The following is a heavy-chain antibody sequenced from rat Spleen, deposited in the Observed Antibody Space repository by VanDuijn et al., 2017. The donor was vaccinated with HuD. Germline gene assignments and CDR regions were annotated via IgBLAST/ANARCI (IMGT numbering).Heavy chain of an antibody. CDR1: GFTFSDYY. CDR3: ARKKYYYSGEGDY. CDR2: ITNTGGST. V-gene: IGHV5-22*01. D-gene: IGHD1-1*01. Sequence: EVQLVESDGGLVQPGRSLKLSCATSGFTFSDYYMAWVRQAPTKGLEWVASITNTGGSTYYPDSVKGRFTISRDNAKSTLYLQMNSLRSEDTATYYCARKKYYYSGEGDYWGQGVMVTVSS. J-gene: IGHJ2*01.